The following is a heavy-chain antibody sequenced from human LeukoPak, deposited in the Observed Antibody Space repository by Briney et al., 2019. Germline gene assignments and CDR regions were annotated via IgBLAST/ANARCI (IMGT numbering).Heavy chain of an antibody. CDR2: ISYDGSNK. V-gene: IGHV3-30*18. D-gene: IGHD3-22*01. CDR1: GFTFSSYG. Sequence: PGGSLRLSCAASGFTFSSYGMHWVRQAPGKGLEWVAVISYDGSNKYYADSVKGRFTISRDNSKNTLYLQMNSLRAEDMAVYYCAKDLRITMIVVPGYGGQGTLVTVSS. CDR3: AKDLRITMIVVPGY. J-gene: IGHJ4*02.